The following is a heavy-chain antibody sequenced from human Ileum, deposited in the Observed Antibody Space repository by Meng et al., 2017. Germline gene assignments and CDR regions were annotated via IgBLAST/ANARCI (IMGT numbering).Heavy chain of an antibody. D-gene: IGHD7-27*01. CDR1: GASVTTSHYQ. V-gene: IGHV4-61*01. Sequence: QVPLQESGPGLVRPSETLSLICTVSGASVTTSHYQWGWIRQPPGKGLEWIGYASTNYNPSLKSRLTISLDTSKNQVSLKLTSVTAADTAVYYCARDHWGSLDYWGQGILVTVPS. CDR2: AST. J-gene: IGHJ4*02. CDR3: ARDHWGSLDY.